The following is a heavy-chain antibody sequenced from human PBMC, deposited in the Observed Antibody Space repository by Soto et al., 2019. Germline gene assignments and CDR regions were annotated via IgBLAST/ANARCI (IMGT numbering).Heavy chain of an antibody. CDR3: ARTYCGGDCYIDY. Sequence: SETLSLTCTVSGGSISSYYWSWIRQPPGKGLEWIGYIYYSGSTNYNPSLKSRVTISVDTSKNQFSLKLSSVTAADTAVYYCARTYCGGDCYIDYWGQGTLVTVS. CDR2: IYYSGST. D-gene: IGHD2-21*02. V-gene: IGHV4-59*01. J-gene: IGHJ4*02. CDR1: GGSISSYY.